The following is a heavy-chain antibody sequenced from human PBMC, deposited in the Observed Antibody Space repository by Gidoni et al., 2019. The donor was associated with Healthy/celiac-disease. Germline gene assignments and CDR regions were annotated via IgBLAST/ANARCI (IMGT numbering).Heavy chain of an antibody. J-gene: IGHJ4*02. Sequence: EVQLLESGGGLVQPGGSLRLSCAASGFTFSSYAMSWVRQALGKGLEWLSVISGTGGSTYYADSVKGRLTVSRDNSKNTLYLQMRSLRAGDTAIYYCAKGLATYGDYGFDYWGQGTLVTVSS. D-gene: IGHD4-17*01. CDR3: AKGLATYGDYGFDY. CDR2: ISGTGGST. V-gene: IGHV3-23*01. CDR1: GFTFSSYA.